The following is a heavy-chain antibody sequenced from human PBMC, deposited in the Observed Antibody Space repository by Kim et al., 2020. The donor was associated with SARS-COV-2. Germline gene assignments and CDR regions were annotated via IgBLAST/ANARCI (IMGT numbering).Heavy chain of an antibody. CDR3: AGLGYSGYGLCDY. D-gene: IGHD5-12*01. Sequence: YADSGKGRFTISRDKSKNTLYLQMNSLRAEDTAVYYCAGLGYSGYGLCDYWGQGTLVTVSS. V-gene: IGHV3-30*01. J-gene: IGHJ4*02.